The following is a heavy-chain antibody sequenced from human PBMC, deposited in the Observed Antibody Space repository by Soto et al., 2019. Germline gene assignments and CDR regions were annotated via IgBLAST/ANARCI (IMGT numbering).Heavy chain of an antibody. J-gene: IGHJ1*01. D-gene: IGHD2-2*01. CDR2: ISGSGGDT. Sequence: GGSLRLSCAASGFTFSTYAMSWVRQAPGKGLEWVSVISGSGGDTYYADSVKGRFTISRDNSKNTLSLQMNSLRAEDTAVYYCVISRGSSPPAPGFYWGPGTQVTLFS. CDR1: GFTFSTYA. CDR3: VISRGSSPPAPGFY. V-gene: IGHV3-23*01.